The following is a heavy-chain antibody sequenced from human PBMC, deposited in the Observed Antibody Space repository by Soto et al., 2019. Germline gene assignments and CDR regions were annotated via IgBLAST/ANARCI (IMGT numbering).Heavy chain of an antibody. V-gene: IGHV3-9*01. J-gene: IGHJ2*01. D-gene: IGHD2-21*02. CDR3: AKGRPYCGGDCFSWYFDL. CDR1: GFTFDDYA. CDR2: ITWNSGNI. Sequence: EVQLVESGGGLVQPGRSLRLSCAASGFTFDDYAMHWVRQAPGKGLEWVSGITWNSGNIGYADSVKGRFTISRDNAKNSLYLQMNSLRAEDPALYYCAKGRPYCGGDCFSWYFDLWGRGTLVTVSS.